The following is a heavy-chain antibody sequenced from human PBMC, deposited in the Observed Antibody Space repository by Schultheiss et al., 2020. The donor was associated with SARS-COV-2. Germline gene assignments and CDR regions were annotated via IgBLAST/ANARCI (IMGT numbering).Heavy chain of an antibody. J-gene: IGHJ5*02. CDR1: GFTFSSYW. Sequence: GGSLRLSCAASGFTFSSYWMHWVRQAPGKGLVWVSRINSDGSSTSYADSVKGRFTISRDNAKNTLYLQMNSLRAEDTAVYYCAREASGSYPPLNWFDPWGQGTLVTVSS. V-gene: IGHV3-74*01. CDR3: AREASGSYPPLNWFDP. D-gene: IGHD1-26*01. CDR2: INSDGSST.